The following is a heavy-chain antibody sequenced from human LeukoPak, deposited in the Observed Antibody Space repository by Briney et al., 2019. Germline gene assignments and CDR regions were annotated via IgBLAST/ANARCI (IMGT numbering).Heavy chain of an antibody. Sequence: GGSLRLSCAAPGFTFSTYAMYWVRQAPGKGLEWVAVISYDGSNKYYADSVKGRFTISRDNSKNSLYLQVNSLRAEDTAVYYCARDATSEHFFDYWGQGTLVTVSS. V-gene: IGHV3-30-3*01. CDR1: GFTFSTYA. CDR2: ISYDGSNK. J-gene: IGHJ4*02. D-gene: IGHD1-26*01. CDR3: ARDATSEHFFDY.